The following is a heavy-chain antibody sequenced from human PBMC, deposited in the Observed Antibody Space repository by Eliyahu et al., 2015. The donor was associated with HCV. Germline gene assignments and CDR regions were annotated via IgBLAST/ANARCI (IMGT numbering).Heavy chain of an antibody. CDR3: ARVSVVAVAGRRGKYYFDY. Sequence: QVQLQESGPGLVKPSQTLSLTCTVSGGSXSSGGYYWSWXRQHPGKGLEWIGYIYYSGSTYYNPSLKSRVTISVDTSKNQFSLKLSSVTAADTAVYYCARVSVVAVAGRRGKYYFDYWGQGTLVTVSS. CDR2: IYYSGST. V-gene: IGHV4-31*03. D-gene: IGHD6-19*01. J-gene: IGHJ4*02. CDR1: GGSXSSGGYY.